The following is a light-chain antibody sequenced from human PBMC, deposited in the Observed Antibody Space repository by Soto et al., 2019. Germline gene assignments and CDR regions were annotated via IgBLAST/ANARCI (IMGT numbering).Light chain of an antibody. CDR2: STY. Sequence: QAVVTQEPSLTVSPGGTVTLTCASSTGAVTSDYYPNWLQQKPGQAPRSLIHSTYTRHFCTPARFSGSLLGGKAALTVSDVQPEDEADYYCLLYHGAAQVFGGGTKVTVL. CDR1: TGAVTSDYY. V-gene: IGLV7-43*01. CDR3: LLYHGAAQV. J-gene: IGLJ3*02.